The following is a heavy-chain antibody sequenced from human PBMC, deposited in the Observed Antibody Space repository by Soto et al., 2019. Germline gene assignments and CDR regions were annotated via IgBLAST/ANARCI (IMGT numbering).Heavy chain of an antibody. CDR1: GFTFSSYS. CDR3: ARAPGWSRLPDAFDI. CDR2: ISSSSSTI. Sequence: GGSLRLSCAASGFTFSSYSMNWVRQAPGKGLEWVSYISSSSSTIYYEDSVKGRFTISRDNAKNSLYLQMNSLRDEDTAVYYCARAPGWSRLPDAFDIWGQGTMVTVSS. V-gene: IGHV3-48*02. D-gene: IGHD2-15*01. J-gene: IGHJ3*02.